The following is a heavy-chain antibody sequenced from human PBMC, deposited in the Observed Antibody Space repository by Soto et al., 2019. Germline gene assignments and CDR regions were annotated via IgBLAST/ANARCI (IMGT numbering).Heavy chain of an antibody. CDR1: GYTFTSYN. V-gene: IGHV1-8*01. Sequence: QVQLVQSGAEVKKPGASVKVSCKASGYTFTSYNINWVRLATGQGLEWMGWMNPNSGNTGYAQKFQSRVTMTSDTSTSTAYMELSALTSEDTAVYYCARGRGYSSVQLAYWGQGTLVTVSS. CDR3: ARGRGYSSVQLAY. J-gene: IGHJ4*02. CDR2: MNPNSGNT. D-gene: IGHD6-19*01.